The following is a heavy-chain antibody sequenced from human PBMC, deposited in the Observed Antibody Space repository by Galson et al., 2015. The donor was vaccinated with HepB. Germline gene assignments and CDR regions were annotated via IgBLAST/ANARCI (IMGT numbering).Heavy chain of an antibody. CDR2: IWYDGSNK. J-gene: IGHJ6*03. D-gene: IGHD3-10*01. CDR1: GFSFSLYG. V-gene: IGHV3-33*01. Sequence: SLRLSCAASGFSFSLYGMHWVRQAPGKGLEWVAVIWYDGSNKYYADSVKGRFTISRDNSKNTLHLQMNSLGAEDTAVYYCARDRGTRYPRAYYYYMDVWGKGTTVTVSS. CDR3: ARDRGTRYPRAYYYYMDV.